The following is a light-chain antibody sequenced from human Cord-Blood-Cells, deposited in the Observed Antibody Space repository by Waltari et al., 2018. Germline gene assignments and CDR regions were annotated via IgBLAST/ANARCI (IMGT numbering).Light chain of an antibody. J-gene: IGKJ1*01. CDR3: QQYGSSPPWT. CDR2: GAS. CDR1: QSVSSSY. Sequence: IVFTQSSGPLSLSPGDRATLPCRASQSVSSSYLAWYQQKPGQAPRLLIYGASSRATGIPDRFSGSGSETDFTLTISRLEPEDFAVYYCQQYGSSPPWTFGQGTKVEIK. V-gene: IGKV3-20*01.